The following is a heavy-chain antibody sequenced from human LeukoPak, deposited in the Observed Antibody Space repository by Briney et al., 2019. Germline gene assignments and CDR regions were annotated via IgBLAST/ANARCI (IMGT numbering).Heavy chain of an antibody. CDR3: AREPGKYHTSGSYYDS. V-gene: IGHV3-33*01. D-gene: IGHD3-10*01. Sequence: PGGSLRLSCAASGFTFSSSGFRWVSQAPGKGLEWVALIWYDGRHTYYADSVKGQFTISRDDAKYTLYLQMGSLRAEDTAIYVCAREPGKYHTSGSYYDSWGQGTLVTVSS. CDR1: GFTFSSSG. J-gene: IGHJ5*01. CDR2: IWYDGRHT.